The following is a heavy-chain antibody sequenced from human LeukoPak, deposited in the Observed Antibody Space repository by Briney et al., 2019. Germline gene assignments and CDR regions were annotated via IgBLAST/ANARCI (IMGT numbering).Heavy chain of an antibody. Sequence: GGSLRLSCAASGFTFSSYAMSWVRQAPGKGLEWVSAISGSGGSTYYADSVKGRFTISRDNSKNTLYLQMNSLRAEDTAVYYCARTREQWQVLDYWGQGTLVTVSS. CDR2: ISGSGGST. V-gene: IGHV3-23*01. J-gene: IGHJ4*02. D-gene: IGHD6-19*01. CDR1: GFTFSSYA. CDR3: ARTREQWQVLDY.